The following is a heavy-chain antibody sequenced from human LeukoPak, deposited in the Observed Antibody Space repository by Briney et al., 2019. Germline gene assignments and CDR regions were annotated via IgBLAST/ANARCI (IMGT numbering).Heavy chain of an antibody. CDR3: ARHRSKYQLLLVWFDP. D-gene: IGHD2-2*01. CDR1: GGSISSSSYH. CDR2: IYYSGST. J-gene: IGHJ5*02. V-gene: IGHV4-39*01. Sequence: SETLSLTCTVSGGSISSSSYHWGWIRQPPGKGLEWIGSIYYSGSTYYNPSLKSRVTISVDTSKNQFSLKLSSVTAADTAVYYCARHRSKYQLLLVWFDPWGQGTLVTVSS.